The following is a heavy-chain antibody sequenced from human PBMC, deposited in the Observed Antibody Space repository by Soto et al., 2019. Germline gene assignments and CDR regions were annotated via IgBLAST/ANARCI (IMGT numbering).Heavy chain of an antibody. J-gene: IGHJ6*02. V-gene: IGHV3-30*18. CDR3: AKGWYSSTWSGGMDA. CDR1: RFTFSSYG. CDR2: ISYDGENK. D-gene: IGHD6-13*01. Sequence: SLRLSCAASRFTFSSYGMHWVRQAPGKGLEWVAVISYDGENKYYADSVKGRFTISRDNSKNTLYLEINSLRVEDTATYHCAKGWYSSTWSGGMDAWGQGTTVTVSS.